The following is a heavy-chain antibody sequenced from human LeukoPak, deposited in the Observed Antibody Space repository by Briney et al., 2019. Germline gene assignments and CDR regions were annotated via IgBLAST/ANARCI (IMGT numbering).Heavy chain of an antibody. Sequence: GGSLRLSCAASGFTFSSYSMNWVRQAPGKGLEWVSYISSSSSTIYYADSVKGRFTISRDNAENSLYLQMNSLRAEDTAVYYCASADYDYVWGSYSYFDYWGQGTLVTVSS. CDR1: GFTFSSYS. J-gene: IGHJ4*02. D-gene: IGHD3-16*01. V-gene: IGHV3-48*01. CDR2: ISSSSSTI. CDR3: ASADYDYVWGSYSYFDY.